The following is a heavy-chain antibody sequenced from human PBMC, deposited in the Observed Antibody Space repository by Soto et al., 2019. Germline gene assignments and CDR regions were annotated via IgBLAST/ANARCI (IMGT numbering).Heavy chain of an antibody. Sequence: GGSLRLSCAASGFTFSSYSMNWVRQAPGKGLEWVSSISSSSYIYYADSVKGRFTISRDNAKNSLYLQMNSLRAEDTAVYYCARDPLSQYSPDSRGFMNWGAGSMVTDSS. CDR1: GFTFSSYS. J-gene: IGHJ4*02. D-gene: IGHD3-16*01. CDR3: ARDPLSQYSPDSRGFMN. V-gene: IGHV3-21*01. CDR2: ISSSSYI.